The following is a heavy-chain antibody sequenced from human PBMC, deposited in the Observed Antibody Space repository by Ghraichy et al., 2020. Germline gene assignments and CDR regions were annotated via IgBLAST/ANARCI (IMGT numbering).Heavy chain of an antibody. D-gene: IGHD3-10*01. CDR3: ARGSYYGSGSYSAQYFDY. CDR2: MNPNSGNT. Sequence: ASVKVSCKASGYSFITNDINWVRQATGQGLEWMGWMNPNSGNTGYAQKFQGRVTMTRNTSISTAYMELSSLTSEDTAVFHCARGSYYGSGSYSAQYFDYWGQGTLVTVSS. J-gene: IGHJ4*02. CDR1: GYSFITND. V-gene: IGHV1-8*01.